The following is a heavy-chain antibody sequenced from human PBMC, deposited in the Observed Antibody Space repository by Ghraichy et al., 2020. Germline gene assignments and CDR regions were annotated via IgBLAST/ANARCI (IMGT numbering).Heavy chain of an antibody. J-gene: IGHJ4*02. V-gene: IGHV4-30-2*01. CDR1: GGSLNSGGYS. CDR3: ATGRMSGRTLDV. D-gene: IGHD1-1*01. CDR2: IYHSGHT. Sequence: SLNISCAVSGGSLNSGGYSWNWIRQPPGKGLEWLGYIYHSGHTYYNPSLKSRVLLSVDRTKNRFSLNLHFVTAADTAVYYCATGRMSGRTLDVWGRGILVTVAS.